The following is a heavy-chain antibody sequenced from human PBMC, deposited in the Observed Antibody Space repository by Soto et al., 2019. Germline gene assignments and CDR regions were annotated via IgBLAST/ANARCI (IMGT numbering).Heavy chain of an antibody. CDR1: GYTSSHFG. V-gene: IGHV1-18*01. CDR2: IKFYNGDA. CDR3: AQDYDFTFDY. Sequence: QVHLVQSGGEVKMPGASVKVSCKAFGYTSSHFGISWVRQAPGQGLEWVGWIKFYNGDANYGQNFQDRVTMTKDTSTSTAYMDMRGLRSDDTAVYYCAQDYDFTFDYWGQGTLITVAS. D-gene: IGHD3-3*01. J-gene: IGHJ4*02.